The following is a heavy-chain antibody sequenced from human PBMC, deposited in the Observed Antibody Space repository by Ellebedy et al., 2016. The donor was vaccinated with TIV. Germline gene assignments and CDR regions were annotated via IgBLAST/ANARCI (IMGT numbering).Heavy chain of an antibody. CDR3: ARSGGSWYYYGMDV. D-gene: IGHD2-15*01. CDR1: GGSISSYY. CDR2: IYTSGST. V-gene: IGHV4-4*07. Sequence: SETLSLTXTVSGGSISSYYWSWIRQPAGKGLEWIVRIYTSGSTNYNPSLKSRVTMSVDTSKNQFSLKLSSVTAADTAVYYCARSGGSWYYYGMDVWGQGTTVTVSS. J-gene: IGHJ6*02.